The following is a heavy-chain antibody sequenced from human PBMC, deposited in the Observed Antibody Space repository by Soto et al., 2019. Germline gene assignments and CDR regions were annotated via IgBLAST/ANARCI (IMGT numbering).Heavy chain of an antibody. CDR3: AREGGIVGATAADY. CDR1: GGSISSGGYY. CDR2: IYYSGST. D-gene: IGHD1-26*01. V-gene: IGHV4-31*03. Sequence: QVQLQESGPGLVKPSQTLSLTCTVSGGSISSGGYYWSWILQHPGKGLEWIGYIYYSGSTYYNPSLNSRVTISVDTSKNQFSLKLSSVTAADTAVYYCAREGGIVGATAADYWGQGTLVTVSS. J-gene: IGHJ4*02.